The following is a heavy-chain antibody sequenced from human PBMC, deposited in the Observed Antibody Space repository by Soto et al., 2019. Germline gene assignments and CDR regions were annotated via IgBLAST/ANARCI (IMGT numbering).Heavy chain of an antibody. D-gene: IGHD3-3*01. V-gene: IGHV3-33*01. J-gene: IGHJ6*02. CDR1: GFTFSSYG. CDR3: ARGLITIFGVAIDYYYYGMDV. Sequence: GGSLRLSCAASGFTFSSYGMHWVRQAPGKGLEWVAVIWYDGSNKYYADSVKGRFTISRDNSKNTLYLQMNSLRAEDTAVYYCARGLITIFGVAIDYYYYGMDVWGQGTTVTVSS. CDR2: IWYDGSNK.